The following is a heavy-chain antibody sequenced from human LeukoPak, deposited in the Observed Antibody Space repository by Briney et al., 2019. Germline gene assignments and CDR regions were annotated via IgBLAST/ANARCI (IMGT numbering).Heavy chain of an antibody. Sequence: PGGSLRLSCAASGFTFSSYGMHWVRQAPGKGLEWVAVIWYGGSNKYYADSVKGRFTISRDNSKNTLYLQMNSLRAEDTAVYYCARKLDTAMVTAFDYWGQGTLVTVSS. D-gene: IGHD5-18*01. V-gene: IGHV3-33*08. CDR3: ARKLDTAMVTAFDY. CDR1: GFTFSSYG. CDR2: IWYGGSNK. J-gene: IGHJ4*02.